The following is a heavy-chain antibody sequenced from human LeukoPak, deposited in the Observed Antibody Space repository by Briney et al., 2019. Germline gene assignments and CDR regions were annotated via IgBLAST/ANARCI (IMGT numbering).Heavy chain of an antibody. D-gene: IGHD3-10*01. CDR1: GFTFSSYA. CDR3: ARIPYGSGSSGWFDP. V-gene: IGHV3-30*04. Sequence: GGSLRLSCAASGFTFSSYAMHWVRQAPGKGLEWVAVISYDGSNKYYADSVKGRFTISRDNSKNTLYVQMNSLRAEDTAVYYCARIPYGSGSSGWFDPWGQGTLVTVSS. CDR2: ISYDGSNK. J-gene: IGHJ5*02.